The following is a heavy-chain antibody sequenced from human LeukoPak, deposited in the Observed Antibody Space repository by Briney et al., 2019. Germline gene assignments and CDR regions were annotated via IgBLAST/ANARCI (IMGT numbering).Heavy chain of an antibody. Sequence: HGESLKISCKGSGYSFTSYWIGWVRQMPGKGLEWMGIIYPGDSDTRYSPSFQGQVTISADKSISTAYLQWSSLKASDTAMYYCASRKWTRYFDWPFAFDIWGQGTMVTVSS. CDR3: ASRKWTRYFDWPFAFDI. D-gene: IGHD3-9*01. J-gene: IGHJ3*02. CDR2: IYPGDSDT. V-gene: IGHV5-51*01. CDR1: GYSFTSYW.